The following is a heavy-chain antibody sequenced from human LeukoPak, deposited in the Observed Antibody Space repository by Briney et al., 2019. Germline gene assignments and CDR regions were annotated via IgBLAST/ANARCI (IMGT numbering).Heavy chain of an antibody. Sequence: GGSLRLSCAASGFTFSSYAMSWVRQAPGKGLEWVSAISGSGGSTYYADSVKGRFTISRDNSKNTLYLQMNSLRAEDTAVYYCAKDHFGRYYYDSSQLTWGQGTLVTVSS. D-gene: IGHD3-22*01. CDR3: AKDHFGRYYYDSSQLT. J-gene: IGHJ5*02. V-gene: IGHV3-23*01. CDR1: GFTFSSYA. CDR2: ISGSGGST.